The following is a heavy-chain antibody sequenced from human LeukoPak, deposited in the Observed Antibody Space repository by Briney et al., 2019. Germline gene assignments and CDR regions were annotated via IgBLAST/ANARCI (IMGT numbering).Heavy chain of an antibody. CDR1: GGSISSGSYY. CDR2: IYTSGGT. J-gene: IGHJ4*02. V-gene: IGHV4-61*02. CDR3: ARERGSYPWYFDY. D-gene: IGHD1-26*01. Sequence: PSQTLSLTCTVSGGSISSGSYYWSWIRQPAGKGLEWIGRIYTSGGTNYNPSLKSRVIISVDTSKNQFSLKLSSVTAADTAVYYCARERGSYPWYFDYWGQGTLVTVSS.